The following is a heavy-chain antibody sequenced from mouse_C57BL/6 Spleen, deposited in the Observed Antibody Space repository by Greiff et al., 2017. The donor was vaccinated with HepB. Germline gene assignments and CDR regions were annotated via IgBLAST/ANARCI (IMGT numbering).Heavy chain of an antibody. D-gene: IGHD1-1*01. CDR1: GYTFTSYW. Sequence: QVQLQQPGAELVKPGASVKLSCKASGYTFTSYWMHWVKQRPGRGLEWIGRIDPNSGGTKYNEKFKSKATLTVDKPSSTAYMQLSSLKSADSAVYDCARSSRSSITTVVDYAMDYWGQGTSVTVSS. CDR3: ARSSRSSITTVVDYAMDY. V-gene: IGHV1-72*01. J-gene: IGHJ4*01. CDR2: IDPNSGGT.